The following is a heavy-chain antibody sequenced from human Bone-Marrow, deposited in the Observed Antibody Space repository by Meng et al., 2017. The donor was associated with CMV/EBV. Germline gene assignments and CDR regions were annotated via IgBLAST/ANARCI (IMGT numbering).Heavy chain of an antibody. Sequence: SETLSLTCTVSGGSISSYYWSWIRQPPGKGLEWIGYIYYSGSTNYNPSLKSRVTISVDTSKNQFSLKLSSVTAADTAVYYCARGWYSSSDYWGQGTLVTVSS. V-gene: IGHV4-59*12. CDR3: ARGWYSSSDY. J-gene: IGHJ4*02. CDR2: IYYSGST. D-gene: IGHD6-6*01. CDR1: GGSISSYY.